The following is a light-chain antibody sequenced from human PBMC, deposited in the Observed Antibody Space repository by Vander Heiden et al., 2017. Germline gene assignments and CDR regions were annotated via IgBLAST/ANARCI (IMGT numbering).Light chain of an antibody. Sequence: EIVLTQSPGTLSLSTGERVTLSCRASQSIGSSYLAWYQQKPGQAPRLLIYVASARATGIPDRFSGSGSGRDFTLTISRLEPEDFAVYDCQQYGTSGGITFGPGTKVDIK. J-gene: IGKJ3*01. CDR3: QQYGTSGGIT. CDR2: VAS. V-gene: IGKV3-20*01. CDR1: QSIGSSY.